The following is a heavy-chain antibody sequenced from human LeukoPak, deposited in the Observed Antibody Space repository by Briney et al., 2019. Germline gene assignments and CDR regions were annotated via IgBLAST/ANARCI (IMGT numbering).Heavy chain of an antibody. J-gene: IGHJ4*02. CDR2: IYHSGST. CDR3: ARESYGDAH. Sequence: SQTLSLTCAVAGGSISSGGYSWRWIRQPPGKGLEWIGYIYHSGSTYYNPSLKSRVTISVDRSKNQFSLKLSSVTAADTAVYYCARESYGDAHWGQGTLVTVSS. CDR1: GGSISSGGYS. D-gene: IGHD4-17*01. V-gene: IGHV4-30-2*01.